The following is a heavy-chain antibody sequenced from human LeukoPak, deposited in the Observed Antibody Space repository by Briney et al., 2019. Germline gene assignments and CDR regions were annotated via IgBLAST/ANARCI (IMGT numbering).Heavy chain of an antibody. CDR3: AKEIFSGLLYIDY. J-gene: IGHJ4*02. CDR1: GFTVSSNY. CDR2: ITDAVGST. V-gene: IGHV3-23*01. D-gene: IGHD5-12*01. Sequence: GGSLRLSCAASGFTVSSNYMSWVRQAPGKGLEWVSAITDAVGSTHYADSVKGRFTISSDNSKNTVYLQMNSLRPEDMAVYYCAKEIFSGLLYIDYWGQGTLVTVSS.